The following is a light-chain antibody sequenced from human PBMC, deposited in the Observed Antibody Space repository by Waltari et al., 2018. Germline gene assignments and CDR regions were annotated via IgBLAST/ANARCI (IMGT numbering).Light chain of an antibody. CDR3: QQYNNWPPWT. J-gene: IGKJ1*01. CDR1: QSVSSN. CDR2: GAS. V-gene: IGKV3-15*01. Sequence: EKVMTQPPATLSVSPGERATLSCRASQSVSSNLAWYQQKPGQAPRLLIYGASTRATGSPARFSGSGSGTEFTLTISSMQSEDFAVYYCQQYNNWPPWTFGQGTKVEIK.